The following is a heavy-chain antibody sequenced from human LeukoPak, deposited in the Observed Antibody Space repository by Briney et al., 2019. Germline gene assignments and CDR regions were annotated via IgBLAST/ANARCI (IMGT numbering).Heavy chain of an antibody. CDR1: GFTFSSYG. CDR3: ARDAPSSGLEIYYYYYYMDV. J-gene: IGHJ6*03. CDR2: IRYDGNNK. D-gene: IGHD6-19*01. V-gene: IGHV3-30*02. Sequence: GGSLRLSCAASGFTFSSYGMHWVRQAPGKGLQWVSFIRYDGNNKYYADSVKGRFTISRDNAKNSLYLQMNSLRAEDTAVYYCARDAPSSGLEIYYYYYYMDVWGKGTTVTVSS.